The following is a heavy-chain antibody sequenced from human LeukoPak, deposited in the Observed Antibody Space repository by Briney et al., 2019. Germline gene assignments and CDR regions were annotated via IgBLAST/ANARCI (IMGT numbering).Heavy chain of an antibody. Sequence: GGSLRLSCAASGFTFSSYAMSWVRQAPGKGLEWVSAISVSGGSTYYADTVESRFTIYRDNSKNTLYLQMNSLRAEDTAVYYCAKPRYCSGGSCYSVFDYWGQGTLVTVSS. V-gene: IGHV3-23*01. D-gene: IGHD2-15*01. CDR3: AKPRYCSGGSCYSVFDY. CDR2: ISVSGGST. CDR1: GFTFSSYA. J-gene: IGHJ4*02.